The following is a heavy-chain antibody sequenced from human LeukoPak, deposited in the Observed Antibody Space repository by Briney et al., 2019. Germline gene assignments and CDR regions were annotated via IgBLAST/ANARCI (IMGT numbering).Heavy chain of an antibody. V-gene: IGHV4-30-2*01. J-gene: IGHJ2*01. CDR2: IYHSGST. Sequence: SETLSLTCAVSGGSISSGDYSWSWIRQPPGKGLEWIGYIYHSGSTYYNPSLKSRVTISVDRSKNQFSLKLSSVTAADTAVYYCARRGIAAPLWYWYFDLWGRGTLVTVSS. D-gene: IGHD6-13*01. CDR1: GGSISSGDYS. CDR3: ARRGIAAPLWYWYFDL.